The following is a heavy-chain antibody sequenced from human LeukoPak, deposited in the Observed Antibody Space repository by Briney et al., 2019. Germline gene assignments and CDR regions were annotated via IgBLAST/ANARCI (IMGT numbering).Heavy chain of an antibody. V-gene: IGHV4-59*12. Sequence: SETLSLTCTVSGGSISSYYWSWIRQPPGKGLEWIGYIYYSGSTNYNPSLKSRVTISVDTSKNQFSLKLSSVTAADTAVYYCASRPNQYYYDSSKDYWGQGTLVTVSS. CDR3: ASRPNQYYYDSSKDY. CDR2: IYYSGST. J-gene: IGHJ4*02. CDR1: GGSISSYY. D-gene: IGHD3-22*01.